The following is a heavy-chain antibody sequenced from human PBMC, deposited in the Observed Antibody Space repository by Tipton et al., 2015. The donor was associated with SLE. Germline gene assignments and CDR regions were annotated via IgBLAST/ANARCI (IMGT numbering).Heavy chain of an antibody. V-gene: IGHV3-23*01. CDR2: ISGSGGST. J-gene: IGHJ2*01. CDR1: GFTFSSYA. Sequence: SLRLSCAASGFTFSSYAMSWVRQAPGKGLEWVSVISGSGGSTYYADSVKGRFTISRDNSKNTLYLQMNSLRPEDTAVYYCARGRYYDTSGYSWGYFDLWGRGTLVTVSS. D-gene: IGHD3-22*01. CDR3: ARGRYYDTSGYSWGYFDL.